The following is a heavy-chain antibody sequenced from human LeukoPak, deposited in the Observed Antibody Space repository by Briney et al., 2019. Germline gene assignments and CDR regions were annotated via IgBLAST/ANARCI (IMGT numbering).Heavy chain of an antibody. CDR1: GFTFSSAW. J-gene: IGHJ4*02. CDR2: TKITAAGGLT. Sequence: GGSLGLSCAASGFTFSSAWLSWVRPSPGKGLERLGHTKITAAGGLTDYAAPVKGRFIISRDKSQNMVYLLMNSLKTEDTAVYYCGADLPGYGSGELDYWGQGTLVTVSS. CDR3: GADLPGYGSGELDY. V-gene: IGHV3-15*01. D-gene: IGHD3-10*01.